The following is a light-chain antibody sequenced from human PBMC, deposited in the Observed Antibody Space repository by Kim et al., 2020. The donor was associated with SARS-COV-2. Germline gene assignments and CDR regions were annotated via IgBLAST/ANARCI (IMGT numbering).Light chain of an antibody. J-gene: IGKJ1*01. CDR2: GAS. CDR3: QQYGSSPPRT. V-gene: IGKV3-20*01. Sequence: PGETATLSCRASQSVSSSYLAWYQQRPGQAPRLLIYGASSRATGIPDRFSGSGSGTDFTLTISRLEPEEFAVYYCQQYGSSPPRTFGQGTKVDIK. CDR1: QSVSSSY.